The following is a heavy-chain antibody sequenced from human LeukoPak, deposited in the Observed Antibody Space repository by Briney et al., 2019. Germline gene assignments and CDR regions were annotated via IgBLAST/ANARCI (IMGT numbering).Heavy chain of an antibody. CDR1: GFTFSSYN. Sequence: PGGSLRLSCAASGFTFSSYNMNWVRQAPGKGLEWVSYISSSSSTIYYADSVKGRFTISRDNAKNSLYLQMNSLRAEDTAVYYCARGVCSSTSCYSGENYWGQGTLVTVSS. CDR2: ISSSSSTI. D-gene: IGHD2-2*02. CDR3: ARGVCSSTSCYSGENY. J-gene: IGHJ4*02. V-gene: IGHV3-48*04.